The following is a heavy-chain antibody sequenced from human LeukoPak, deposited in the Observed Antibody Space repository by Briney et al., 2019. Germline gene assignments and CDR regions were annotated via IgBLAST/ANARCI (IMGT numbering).Heavy chain of an antibody. J-gene: IGHJ4*02. Sequence: PGGSLRLSCAASGFTFSNAWMTWVRQAPGKGLEWVGRIKSKTAGGTIDYAAPVKGRFPISRDDSKNTLYLQMNSLKTEDTAVYYCTTGESMVGTTIHIRWADWGQGTLVTVSS. CDR2: IKSKTAGGTI. CDR3: TTGESMVGTTIHIRWAD. CDR1: GFTFSNAW. V-gene: IGHV3-15*01. D-gene: IGHD1-26*01.